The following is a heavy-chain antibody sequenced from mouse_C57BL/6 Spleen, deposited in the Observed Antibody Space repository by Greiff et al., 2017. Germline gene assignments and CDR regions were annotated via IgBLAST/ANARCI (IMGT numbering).Heavy chain of an antibody. D-gene: IGHD3-2*01. J-gene: IGHJ3*01. CDR3: ARPCMDSSGYALAY. CDR2: ISSGGSYT. CDR1: GFTFTSYG. V-gene: IGHV5-6*01. Sequence: EVQGVQPGADLVKPGGSLKLSCAASGFTFTSYGMPWVRQTPDKRLEWVATISSGGSYTYYTDSVKGRFTLSRDNATNTLYLQMSSLKSEDTAMYYCARPCMDSSGYALAYWGQGTLVTVSA.